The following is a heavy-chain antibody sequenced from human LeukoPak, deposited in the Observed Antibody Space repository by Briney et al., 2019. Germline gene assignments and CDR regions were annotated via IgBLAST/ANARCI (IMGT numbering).Heavy chain of an antibody. J-gene: IGHJ6*02. Sequence: GGSLRLSCAASGFTFSNYIMNWVRQAPGKGLEWVAGIYDGGKTYYGGSVKDRFIISRDSSRNSLFLQMYSLRAEDTAVYYCARGGYDMFLWGQGTTVTVSS. D-gene: IGHD3-22*01. CDR1: GFTFSNYI. V-gene: IGHV3-66*01. CDR2: IYDGGKT. CDR3: ARGGYDMFL.